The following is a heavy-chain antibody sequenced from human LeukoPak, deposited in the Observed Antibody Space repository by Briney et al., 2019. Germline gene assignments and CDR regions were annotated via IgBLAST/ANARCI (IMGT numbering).Heavy chain of an antibody. D-gene: IGHD2-15*01. CDR3: AILRWDIVVVVAAGMDV. CDR1: GYTFTSYG. Sequence: ASVKVSCKASGYTFTSYGISWVRQAPGQGLEWMGWISAYNGNTNYAQKLQGRVTMTTDTSTSTAYMELRSLRSDDTAAYYCAILRWDIVVVVAAGMDVWGQGTTVTVSS. J-gene: IGHJ6*02. V-gene: IGHV1-18*01. CDR2: ISAYNGNT.